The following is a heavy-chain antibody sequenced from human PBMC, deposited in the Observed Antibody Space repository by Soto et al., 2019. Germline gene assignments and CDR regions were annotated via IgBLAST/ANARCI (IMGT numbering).Heavy chain of an antibody. CDR1: GFSLSNARMG. CDR3: ARIREGMTYYDFWSGYYSPLDYGMDV. D-gene: IGHD3-3*01. Sequence: SGPTLVNPTETLTLTCTVSGFSLSNARMGVSWIRQPPGKALEWLAHIFSNDEKSYSTSLKSRLTISKDTSKSQVVLTMTNMDPVDTATYYCARIREGMTYYDFWSGYYSPLDYGMDVWGQGTTVTVSS. CDR2: IFSNDEK. J-gene: IGHJ6*02. V-gene: IGHV2-26*01.